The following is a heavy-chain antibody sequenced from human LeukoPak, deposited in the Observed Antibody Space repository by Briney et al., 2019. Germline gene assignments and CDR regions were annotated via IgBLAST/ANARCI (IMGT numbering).Heavy chain of an antibody. J-gene: IGHJ5*02. Sequence: GESLKISCKGSGYSFTSYWIGWVRQMPGKGLEWMGIIYPGDSETRYSPSFQGQVTISADKSISTAYLQWSSLKASDTAMYYCARHPIAAAGTNWFDPWGQGTLVTVSS. CDR2: IYPGDSET. CDR1: GYSFTSYW. V-gene: IGHV5-51*01. CDR3: ARHPIAAAGTNWFDP. D-gene: IGHD6-13*01.